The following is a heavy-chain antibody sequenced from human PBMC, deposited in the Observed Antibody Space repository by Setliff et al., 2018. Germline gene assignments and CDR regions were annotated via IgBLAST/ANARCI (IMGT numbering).Heavy chain of an antibody. V-gene: IGHV4-61*02. J-gene: IGHJ6*03. D-gene: IGHD1-1*01. CDR1: GGSISSGSYY. CDR3: ARANKKLDYYYYYYMDV. CDR2: VYTNGGS. Sequence: SETLSLTCTVSGGSISSGSYYWSWIRHPAGKGLEWIGRVYTNGGSDYNPFLKSQVSISLDTSKNQFSLKLISVTAADTAVYYCARANKKLDYYYYYYMDVWGKGTTVTVSS.